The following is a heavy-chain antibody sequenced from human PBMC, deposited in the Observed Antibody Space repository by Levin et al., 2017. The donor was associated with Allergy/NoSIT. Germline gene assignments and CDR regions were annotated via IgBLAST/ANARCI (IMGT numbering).Heavy chain of an antibody. CDR2: ISGSGGST. V-gene: IGHV3-23*01. CDR1: GFTFSSYA. J-gene: IGHJ5*02. CDR3: AKVAWVAGTADRWFDP. Sequence: PGGSLRLSCAASGFTFSSYAMSWVRQAPGKGLEWVSAISGSGGSTYYADSVKGRFTISRDNSKNTLYLQMNSLRAEDTAVYYCAKVAWVAGTADRWFDPWGQGTLVTVSS. D-gene: IGHD1-7*01.